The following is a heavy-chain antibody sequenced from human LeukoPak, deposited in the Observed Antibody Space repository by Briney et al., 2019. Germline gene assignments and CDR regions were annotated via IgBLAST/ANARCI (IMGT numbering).Heavy chain of an antibody. D-gene: IGHD3-3*02. CDR3: ARFSKASCHITKADY. Sequence: GESLKISCKGSGYSFTSFWIGWVRQMPGKGLEWMGIIYPGDSDTRYSPSFQGQVTISADKSISTAYLQWSSLKASDTAMYYCARFSKASCHITKADYWGQGTLVTVSS. J-gene: IGHJ4*02. CDR1: GYSFTSFW. CDR2: IYPGDSDT. V-gene: IGHV5-51*01.